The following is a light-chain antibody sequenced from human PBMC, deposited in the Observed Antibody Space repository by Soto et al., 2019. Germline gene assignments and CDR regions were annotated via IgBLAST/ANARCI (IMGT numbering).Light chain of an antibody. V-gene: IGKV3-15*01. CDR3: QEYNHWPPLT. Sequence: EMVLTHSPATMSVSPGETTTLSCRASQSVSSSLVWYQQTPGRAARIFIYGASNRATDIPRGLSRRGSGTEFPLNISGLNSDEFTVYYCQEYNHWPPLTFAGG. CDR2: GAS. CDR1: QSVSSS. J-gene: IGKJ4*01.